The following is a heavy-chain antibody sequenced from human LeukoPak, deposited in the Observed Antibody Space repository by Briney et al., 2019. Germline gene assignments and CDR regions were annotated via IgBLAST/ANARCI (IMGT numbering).Heavy chain of an antibody. CDR2: IYYSGST. Sequence: SETLSLTCTVSGGSISTSSYYWGWIRQPPGKGLECIGNIYYSGSTYYNPSLKSRVTISVDTSKNQFSLKLSSVTAADTAVYYCARDSGYSGYDLRYWGQGTLVTVSS. J-gene: IGHJ4*02. V-gene: IGHV4-39*07. D-gene: IGHD5-12*01. CDR1: GGSISTSSYY. CDR3: ARDSGYSGYDLRY.